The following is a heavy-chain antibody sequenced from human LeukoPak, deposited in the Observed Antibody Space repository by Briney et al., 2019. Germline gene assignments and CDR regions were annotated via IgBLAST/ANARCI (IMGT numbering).Heavy chain of an antibody. J-gene: IGHJ4*02. D-gene: IGHD2-2*01. CDR1: GFSFSSYW. V-gene: IGHV3-74*01. CDR2: INSDGSST. CDR3: ARDVQGGYCSSASCYSDY. Sequence: GGPLRLSCAASGFSFSSYWMHWVRQAPGKGLVWVSRINSDGSSTIYADSVRGRFTISRDNSKNTLYLQMNSLRVDDTAVYYCARDVQGGYCSSASCYSDYWGQGTLVTASS.